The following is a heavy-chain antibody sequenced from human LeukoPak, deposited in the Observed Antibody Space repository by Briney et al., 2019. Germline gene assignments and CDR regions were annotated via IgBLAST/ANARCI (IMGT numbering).Heavy chain of an antibody. CDR1: GFTFSNAW. Sequence: GGSPRLSCAASGFTFSNAWMSWVRQAPGKGLEWVGRIKSKTDGGTTDYAAPVKGRFTISRDDSKNTLYLQMNSLKTEDTAVYYCTTRAMVRGVMAYWGQGTLVTVSS. CDR2: IKSKTDGGTT. D-gene: IGHD3-10*01. CDR3: TTRAMVRGVMAY. J-gene: IGHJ4*02. V-gene: IGHV3-15*01.